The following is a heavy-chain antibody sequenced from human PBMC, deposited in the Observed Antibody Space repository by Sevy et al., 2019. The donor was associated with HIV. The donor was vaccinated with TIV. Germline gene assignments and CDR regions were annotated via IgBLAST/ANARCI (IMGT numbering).Heavy chain of an antibody. J-gene: IGHJ5*02. V-gene: IGHV3-48*03. CDR3: ARVGDYYDKGLDT. CDR2: ISSRDATI. Sequence: GGSLRLSCEASGFTFSNYEMNWVRQAPGKGLEWISYISSRDATIYYADSVKGRFSISRDNAKSSLSLQMNSLRAEDTAVYYCARVGDYYDKGLDTWGQGTRVTVSS. D-gene: IGHD3-16*01. CDR1: GFTFSNYE.